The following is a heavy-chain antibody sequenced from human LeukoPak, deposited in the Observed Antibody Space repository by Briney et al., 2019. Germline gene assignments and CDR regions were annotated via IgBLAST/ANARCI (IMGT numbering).Heavy chain of an antibody. V-gene: IGHV3-7*03. CDR1: GFTFSGFW. J-gene: IGHJ1*01. D-gene: IGHD6-6*01. Sequence: GGSLRLSCAVSGFTFSGFWMSWSRQAPGKGLEWVASINSDGSEGYYADVVEGRFTISRDNAKNSLYLQINSLRAEDTAVYYCARGGAARLHFQNWGQGTLVTVSS. CDR2: INSDGSEG. CDR3: ARGGAARLHFQN.